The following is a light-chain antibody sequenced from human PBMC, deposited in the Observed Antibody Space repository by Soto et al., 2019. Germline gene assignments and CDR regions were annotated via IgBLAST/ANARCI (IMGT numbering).Light chain of an antibody. CDR2: AAS. CDR1: QGISSG. J-gene: IGKJ4*01. Sequence: IQLTQSPSSLSASVGDRVTITCRASQGISSGLAWYQQKPGKAPNLLIYAASTLQSGVPSRFSGSGSGTDFTLTISRLEPEDFAVYYCQQYGSSPLTFGGGTKVDIK. V-gene: IGKV1-9*01. CDR3: QQYGSSPLT.